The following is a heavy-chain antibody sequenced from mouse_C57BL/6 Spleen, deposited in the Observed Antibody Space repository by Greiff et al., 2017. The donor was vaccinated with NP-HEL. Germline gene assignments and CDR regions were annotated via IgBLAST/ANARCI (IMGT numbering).Heavy chain of an antibody. CDR2: IWSGGST. Sequence: QVQLKESGPGLVQPSQSLSITCTVSGFSLTSYGVHWVRQSPGKGLEWLGVIWSGGSTDYNAAFISRLSISKDNSKSQVFFKMNSLQADDTAIYYCAREGVDYYGSSLYAMDYWGQGTSVTVSS. D-gene: IGHD1-1*01. J-gene: IGHJ4*01. CDR1: GFSLTSYG. V-gene: IGHV2-2*01. CDR3: AREGVDYYGSSLYAMDY.